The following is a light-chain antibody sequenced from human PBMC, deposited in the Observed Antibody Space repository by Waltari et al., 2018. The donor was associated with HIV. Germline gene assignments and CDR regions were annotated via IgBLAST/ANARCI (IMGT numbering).Light chain of an antibody. Sequence: AIQLTQSPSSLSASVGDRVTITCRASQGISSAVAWYQQKLGKAPKLLIYDASSLESVVPSRFSGSGSGTEFTLTISSLQPEDFATYYCQQFNSYPYTFGQGTKLEIK. CDR2: DAS. CDR3: QQFNSYPYT. V-gene: IGKV1-13*02. J-gene: IGKJ2*01. CDR1: QGISSA.